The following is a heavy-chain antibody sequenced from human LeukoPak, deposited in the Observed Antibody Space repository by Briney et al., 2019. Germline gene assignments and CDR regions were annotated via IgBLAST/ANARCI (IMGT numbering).Heavy chain of an antibody. CDR3: ARVEPVLWY. V-gene: IGHV4-59*01. CDR1: GGSFSGYS. Sequence: SETLSLTCAVYGGSFSGYSWSWIRQPPGKGLEWIAYIYYSGSTNYNPSLKSRVTISVDTSKNQFSLTLSSVTAADTAVYYCARVEPVLWYWGQGTLVTVSS. D-gene: IGHD2-8*01. CDR2: IYYSGST. J-gene: IGHJ4*02.